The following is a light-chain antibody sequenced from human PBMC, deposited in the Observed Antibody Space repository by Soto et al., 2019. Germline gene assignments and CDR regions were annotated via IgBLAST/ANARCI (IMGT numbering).Light chain of an antibody. CDR3: QHYNSYSWT. CDR2: DAS. V-gene: IGKV1-5*01. CDR1: QSISSW. J-gene: IGKJ1*01. Sequence: DIQMTQSPSTLSASVGDRVTITCRASQSISSWLAWYQQKTGKAPKLLIYDASSLGSGVPSRFSGSGSGTEFTLTISSLQPDDVATYYCQHYNSYSWTFGQGTKVEIK.